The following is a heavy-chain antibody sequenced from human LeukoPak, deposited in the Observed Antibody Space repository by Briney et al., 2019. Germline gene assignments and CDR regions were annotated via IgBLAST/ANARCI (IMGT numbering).Heavy chain of an antibody. CDR2: ISTNGGGT. CDR1: GFTFSTYA. CDR3: ARGRRRDANTFDAFDI. V-gene: IGHV3-64*02. D-gene: IGHD5-24*01. J-gene: IGHJ3*02. Sequence: GGSLRLSCAASGFTFSTYAMHWVRQAPGKGLEYVSAISTNGGGTYYADSVKGRFTISRDNSKNTLYLQMNSLRAEDTAVFYCARGRRRDANTFDAFDIWGQGTMVTVSS.